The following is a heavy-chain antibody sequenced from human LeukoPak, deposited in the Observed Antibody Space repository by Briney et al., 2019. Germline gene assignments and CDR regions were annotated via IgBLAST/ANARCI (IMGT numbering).Heavy chain of an antibody. CDR2: IYYSGST. CDR3: ARTTGTTDPYLDY. V-gene: IGHV4-61*01. J-gene: IGHJ4*02. D-gene: IGHD4-17*01. CDR1: GGSVSSGSYY. Sequence: SETLSLTCTVSGGSVSSGSYYWSWTRQPPGKGLEWIGYIYYSGSTNYNPSLKSRVTISVDTSKNQFSLKLSSVTAADTAVYYCARTTGTTDPYLDYWGQGTLVTVSS.